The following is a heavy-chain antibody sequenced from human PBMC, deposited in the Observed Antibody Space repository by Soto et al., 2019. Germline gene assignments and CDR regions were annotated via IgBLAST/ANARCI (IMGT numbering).Heavy chain of an antibody. CDR3: ARGVGAYDVDY. CDR1: GGTFSTYA. Sequence: QVQLVQSGAEVKKPGSSVKVSCKASGGTFSTYAITWVRQAPGQGLEWLGGIIPIFGTTDYARKFQGRVTITAAESTSTVFIELSSLTSEDTAGYYWARGVGAYDVDYWGQGTLVTVSS. CDR2: IIPIFGTT. D-gene: IGHD1-26*01. V-gene: IGHV1-69*01. J-gene: IGHJ4*02.